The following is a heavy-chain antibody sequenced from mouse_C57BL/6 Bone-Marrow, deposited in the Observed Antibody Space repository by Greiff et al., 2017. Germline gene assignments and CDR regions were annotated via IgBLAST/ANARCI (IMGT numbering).Heavy chain of an antibody. V-gene: IGHV1-64*01. J-gene: IGHJ4*01. D-gene: IGHD1-1*01. Sequence: VKLQQPGAELVKPGASVKLSCKASGYTFTSYWMHWVKQRPGQGLEWIGMIHPNSGSTNYNEKFKSKATLTVDKSSSTAYMQLSSLTSEDSAVYYCARWDGSRRGDYWGQGTSVTVSS. CDR3: ARWDGSRRGDY. CDR1: GYTFTSYW. CDR2: IHPNSGST.